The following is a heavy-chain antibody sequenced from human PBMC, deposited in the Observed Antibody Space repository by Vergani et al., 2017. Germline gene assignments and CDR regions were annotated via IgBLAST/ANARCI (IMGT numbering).Heavy chain of an antibody. Sequence: QVQLQEAGPGLAKPSETLSLTCSVSGYSIGSGFYWAWIRQSPGEGLQWLTSIHNRGKTYHNPSLKSRVSVSLDTSKNRFSLNLTSVTATDTAVYYCARSQGDYWYFDLWGPGSLVTVSS. V-gene: IGHV4-38-2*01. J-gene: IGHJ2*01. CDR3: ARSQGDYWYFDL. D-gene: IGHD2-21*01. CDR1: GYSIGSGFY. CDR2: IHNRGKT.